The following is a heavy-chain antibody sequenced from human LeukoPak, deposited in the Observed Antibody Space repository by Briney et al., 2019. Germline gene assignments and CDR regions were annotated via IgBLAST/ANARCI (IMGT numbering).Heavy chain of an antibody. D-gene: IGHD6-6*01. J-gene: IGHJ4*02. Sequence: GGSLRLSCAASGFSVTSNHMNWVRQAPGKGLEWVSIIYTGGTTHYADSLNDRFTISRDDSINTLYLQMNSLRTEDTAVYYCARDSSSYYFDYWGQGTLVTVSS. CDR2: IYTGGTT. V-gene: IGHV3-66*01. CDR3: ARDSSSYYFDY. CDR1: GFSVTSNH.